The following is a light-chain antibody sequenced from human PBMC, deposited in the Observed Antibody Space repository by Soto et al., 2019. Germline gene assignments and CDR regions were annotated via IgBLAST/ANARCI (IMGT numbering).Light chain of an antibody. J-gene: IGLJ2*01. CDR2: QDN. Sequence: SYELTQPPSVSVSPGQTASITCSGDKLEDKYTCWYQQKPGQSPVLVIYQDNKRPSGIPGRFSGSNSGNTATLTISGTQALDEADYYCQAWDINTVVFGGGTKVTVL. CDR1: KLEDKY. CDR3: QAWDINTVV. V-gene: IGLV3-1*01.